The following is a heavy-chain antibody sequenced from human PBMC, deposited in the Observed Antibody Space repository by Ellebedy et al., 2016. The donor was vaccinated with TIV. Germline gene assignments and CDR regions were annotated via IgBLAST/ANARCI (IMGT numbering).Heavy chain of an antibody. D-gene: IGHD1-26*01. CDR1: GFTFSSYS. J-gene: IGHJ6*02. Sequence: GESLKISCAASGFTFSSYSMNWVRQAPGKGLEWVSSISSSSSYIYYADSVKGRFTISRDNAKNSLYLQMNRLRAEDTAVYYCARDFGELPYYYYYGMDVWGQGTTVTVSS. V-gene: IGHV3-21*04. CDR3: ARDFGELPYYYYYGMDV. CDR2: ISSSSSYI.